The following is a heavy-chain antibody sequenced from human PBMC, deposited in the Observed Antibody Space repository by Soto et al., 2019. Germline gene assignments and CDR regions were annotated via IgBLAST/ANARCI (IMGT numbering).Heavy chain of an antibody. Sequence: QVQLQQWGAGLLKPSEILSLTCAVYGGSFSGYYWSWIRQPPGKGLEWIGEINHSGSTNYNPSLKSRVTISVDTSKNQFSLKLSSVTAADTAVYYCARGTGYCSGGSCSNWFDPWGQGTLVTVSS. CDR1: GGSFSGYY. CDR3: ARGTGYCSGGSCSNWFDP. D-gene: IGHD2-15*01. J-gene: IGHJ5*02. CDR2: INHSGST. V-gene: IGHV4-34*01.